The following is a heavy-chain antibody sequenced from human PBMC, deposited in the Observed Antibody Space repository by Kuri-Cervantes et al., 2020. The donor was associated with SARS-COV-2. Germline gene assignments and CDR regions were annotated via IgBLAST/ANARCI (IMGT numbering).Heavy chain of an antibody. J-gene: IGHJ4*02. CDR2: ISNSGSSI. Sequence: LSLTCAASGFTFSSYSMNWVRQAPGKGLEWVSYISNSGSSIYYADSVKGRFTISRDNAKNSLYLQMNTLRAEDTAVYYCARDRPYSRGGVSDYWGQGTLVTVSS. CDR3: ARDRPYSRGGVSDY. D-gene: IGHD1-14*01. CDR1: GFTFSSYS. V-gene: IGHV3-48*04.